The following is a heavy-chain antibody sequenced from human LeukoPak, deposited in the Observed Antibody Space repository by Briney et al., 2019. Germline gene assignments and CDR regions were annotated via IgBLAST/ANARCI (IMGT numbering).Heavy chain of an antibody. Sequence: GRSLRLSCAASGFTFNNYGMHWVRQAPGKGLECMAIISYDGSNKYYAGSVKGRFTISRDNSRNTLYLQVNSLRAEDMAIYYCAKNGDRGAYCSGGTCYPYFYYYMDVWGKGTTVTFSS. D-gene: IGHD2-15*01. J-gene: IGHJ6*03. CDR2: ISYDGSNK. CDR1: GFTFNNYG. V-gene: IGHV3-30*18. CDR3: AKNGDRGAYCSGGTCYPYFYYYMDV.